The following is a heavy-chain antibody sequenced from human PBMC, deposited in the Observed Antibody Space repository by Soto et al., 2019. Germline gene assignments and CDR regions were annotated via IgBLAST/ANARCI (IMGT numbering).Heavy chain of an antibody. CDR1: GGTFSSYA. Sequence: QVQLVQSGAEVKKPGSSVKVSCKASGGTFSSYAISWVRQAPGQGLEWMGGIIPIFGTANYAQKFQGRVTITADESTSTAYMELSSLRSEDTAVYYCARDTCREGYNSGRGFDYWGQGTLVTVSS. CDR2: IIPIFGTA. CDR3: ARDTCREGYNSGRGFDY. J-gene: IGHJ4*02. D-gene: IGHD5-12*01. V-gene: IGHV1-69*12.